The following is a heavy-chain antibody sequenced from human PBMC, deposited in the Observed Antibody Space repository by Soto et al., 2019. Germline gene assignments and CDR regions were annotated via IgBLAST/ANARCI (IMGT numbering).Heavy chain of an antibody. J-gene: IGHJ3*02. V-gene: IGHV3-21*06. Sequence: GGSLRLSCAASGFTFNTYTMNWVRQAPGKGLEWVSSISAGSRSIYYADSLKGRSTVSRDNAKNSLFLQMNSLRAVYSAIYCCARSTPGNPFDIWGQGTMVTVSS. CDR1: GFTFNTYT. CDR2: ISAGSRSI. D-gene: IGHD3-10*01. CDR3: ARSTPGNPFDI.